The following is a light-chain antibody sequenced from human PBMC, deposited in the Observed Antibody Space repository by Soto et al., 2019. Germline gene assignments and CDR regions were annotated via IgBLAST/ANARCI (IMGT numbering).Light chain of an antibody. J-gene: IGKJ2*01. V-gene: IGKV1-39*01. CDR1: QSIATF. CDR3: QQSYRTPPDT. CDR2: AAS. Sequence: IQMTQSPSSLSASIGDRVTITCRASQSIATFLNWYQQKTGEAPKLLIYAASTLQSGVPSRFSGSGSGTDFTLTISGLQPEDFATYYCQQSYRTPPDTFGQGTKLEIK.